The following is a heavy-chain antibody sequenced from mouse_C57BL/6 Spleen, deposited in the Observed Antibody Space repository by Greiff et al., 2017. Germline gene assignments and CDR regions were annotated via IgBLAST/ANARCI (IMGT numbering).Heavy chain of an antibody. CDR1: GYTFTDYN. Sequence: VQLQQSGPELVKPGASVKMSCEASGYTFTDYNMPWVQQTHGKSLEWVGYINPNNGGTGYNQKFKGKATLTVNKSSSTDYMELRNLTSEDSAVYYCAREDYDWCAYWGQGTLVTVSA. J-gene: IGHJ3*01. V-gene: IGHV1-22*01. CDR3: AREDYDWCAY. CDR2: INPNNGGT. D-gene: IGHD2-4*01.